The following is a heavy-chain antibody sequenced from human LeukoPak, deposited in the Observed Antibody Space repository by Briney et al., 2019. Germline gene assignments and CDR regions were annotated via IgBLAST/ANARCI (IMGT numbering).Heavy chain of an antibody. CDR2: IYYSGST. CDR1: GGSISSSSYY. V-gene: IGHV4-39*07. D-gene: IGHD3-10*01. Sequence: RASETLSLTCAVSGGSISSSSYYWGWIRQPPGKGLEWIGSIYYSGSTYYNPSLKSRVTISVDASKNQFSLKLSSVTAADTAVYYCARDGGAMVRGVTNYVDYYYYYYMDVWGKGTTVTVSS. CDR3: ARDGGAMVRGVTNYVDYYYYYYMDV. J-gene: IGHJ6*03.